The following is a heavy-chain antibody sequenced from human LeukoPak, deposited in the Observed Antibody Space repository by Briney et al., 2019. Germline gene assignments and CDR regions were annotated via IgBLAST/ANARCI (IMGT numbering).Heavy chain of an antibody. J-gene: IGHJ4*02. CDR1: GYTFTGYY. D-gene: IGHD3-22*01. CDR3: ARDSRGTVVPHFDY. V-gene: IGHV1-2*02. CDR2: INPNSGGT. Sequence: APVKVSCKASGYTFTGYYMHWVRQAPGQGLEWMGWINPNSGGTNYAQKFQGRVTMTRDTSISTAYMELSRLRSDDTAVYYCARDSRGTVVPHFDYWGQGTLVTVSS.